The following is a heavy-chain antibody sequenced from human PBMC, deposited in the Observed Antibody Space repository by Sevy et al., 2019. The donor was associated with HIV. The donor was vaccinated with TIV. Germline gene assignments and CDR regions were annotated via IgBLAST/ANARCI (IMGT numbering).Heavy chain of an antibody. V-gene: IGHV4-59*01. Sequence: SETLSLTCTVSGGSISSYYWSWIRQPPGKGLEWIGYISYSGSTNDNPSLRSRVTISIDTSKNQFSLRLSSVSAADTAVYYCARGGGRTDWVMDVWGPGTTVTVSS. J-gene: IGHJ6*02. D-gene: IGHD1-1*01. CDR1: GGSISSYY. CDR3: ARGGGRTDWVMDV. CDR2: ISYSGST.